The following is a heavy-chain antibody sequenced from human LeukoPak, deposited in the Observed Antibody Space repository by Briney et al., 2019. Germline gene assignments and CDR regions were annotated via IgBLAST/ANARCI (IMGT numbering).Heavy chain of an antibody. D-gene: IGHD5-18*01. CDR1: GFTFSSYA. J-gene: IGHJ4*02. CDR3: ARAADSYGGGFDY. CDR2: ISYDGSNK. V-gene: IGHV3-30-3*01. Sequence: GGSLRLSCAASGFTFSSYAMHWVRQAPGKGLEWVAVISYDGSNKYYADSVKGRFTISRDNSKNTLYLQMNSLRAEDTAVYYCARAADSYGGGFDYWGQGTLVTVSS.